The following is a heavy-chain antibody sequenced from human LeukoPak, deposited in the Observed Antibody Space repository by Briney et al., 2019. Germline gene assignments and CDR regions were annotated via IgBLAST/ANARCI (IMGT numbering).Heavy chain of an antibody. D-gene: IGHD6-13*01. V-gene: IGHV1-18*01. Sequence: ASVNVSCKASVYTFTSYAISWVRQAPGQGLEWMGRISTYNANTNYAQNLQGRVTMTTDTSTSTAYMELRSLRSDDTAVYYCARDKAAAGSYDYWGQGTLVTVSS. CDR3: ARDKAAAGSYDY. CDR1: VYTFTSYA. CDR2: ISTYNANT. J-gene: IGHJ4*02.